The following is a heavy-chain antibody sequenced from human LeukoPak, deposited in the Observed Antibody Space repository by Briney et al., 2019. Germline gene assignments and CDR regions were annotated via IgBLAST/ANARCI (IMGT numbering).Heavy chain of an antibody. V-gene: IGHV3-30*02. Sequence: PGGSLRLSCAASGFTFSSYGMHWVRQAPGKGLEWVAFIRYDGSNKYYADSVKGRFTISRDNSKNTLYLQMNSLRAEDSAVYYCAKEVWQWLPPDYWGPGTLVTVSS. CDR2: IRYDGSNK. CDR3: AKEVWQWLPPDY. D-gene: IGHD6-19*01. CDR1: GFTFSSYG. J-gene: IGHJ4*02.